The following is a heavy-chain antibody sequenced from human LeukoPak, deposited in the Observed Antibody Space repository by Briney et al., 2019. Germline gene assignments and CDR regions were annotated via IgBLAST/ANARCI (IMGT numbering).Heavy chain of an antibody. D-gene: IGHD5-24*01. CDR1: GGTFSSYA. J-gene: IGHJ3*02. CDR3: AIFSGEMATIDAFDI. V-gene: IGHV1-69*05. CDR2: IIPIFGTA. Sequence: VASVKVSCKASGGTFSSYAISWVRQAPGQGLEWMGRIIPIFGTANYAQKFQGRVTITTDESTSTAYMELSSLRSEDTAVYYCAIFSGEMATIDAFDIWGQGTMVTVSS.